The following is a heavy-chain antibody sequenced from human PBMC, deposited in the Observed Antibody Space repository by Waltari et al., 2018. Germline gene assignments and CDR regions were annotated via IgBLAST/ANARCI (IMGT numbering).Heavy chain of an antibody. V-gene: IGHV3-7*01. Sequence: EVQLVESGGGLVQPGGSLRLSCAASGFTFSSYWMSWVRQAPGKGLEWVANIKQDGSEKYYVDSVKCRFTISRDNAKNSLYLQMNSLRAEDTAVYYCVREAGYYDRMNWFDPWGQGTLVTVSS. CDR2: IKQDGSEK. CDR1: GFTFSSYW. CDR3: VREAGYYDRMNWFDP. J-gene: IGHJ5*02. D-gene: IGHD3-22*01.